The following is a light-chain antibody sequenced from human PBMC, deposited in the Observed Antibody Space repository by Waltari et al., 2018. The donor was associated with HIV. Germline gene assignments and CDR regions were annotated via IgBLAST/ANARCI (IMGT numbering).Light chain of an antibody. Sequence: SYVLTQPPSVSVAPGKTATITCGGNNIGDKSVHWYQQKSGQAPVLVIYYDSARPSGTPERVSGSNSGNTATLTISRVEAGDEADYYCQVWDSNSDHDVFGTGTKVTVL. CDR1: NIGDKS. V-gene: IGLV3-21*01. CDR2: YDS. J-gene: IGLJ1*01. CDR3: QVWDSNSDHDV.